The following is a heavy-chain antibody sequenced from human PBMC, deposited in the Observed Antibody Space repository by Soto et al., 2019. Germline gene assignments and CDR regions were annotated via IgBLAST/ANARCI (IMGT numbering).Heavy chain of an antibody. CDR3: ALWQQLVRGRDWFDP. V-gene: IGHV2-26*01. CDR1: GFSLSNARMG. D-gene: IGHD6-13*01. CDR2: IFSNDEK. J-gene: IGHJ5*02. Sequence: QVTLKESGPVLVNPTEPLTLTCTVSGFSLSNARMGVSWIRQPPGKALEWLAHIFSNDEKSYSTSLKSRLTISKDTSKSQVVLTMTNMDPVDTATYYCALWQQLVRGRDWFDPWGQGTLVTVSS.